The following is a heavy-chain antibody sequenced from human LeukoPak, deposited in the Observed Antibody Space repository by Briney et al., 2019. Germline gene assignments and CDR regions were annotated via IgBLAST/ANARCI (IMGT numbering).Heavy chain of an antibody. J-gene: IGHJ3*02. D-gene: IGHD3-22*01. Sequence: SETLSLTCTVSGGSISSSSYYWGWIRQPPGQGLEWIGSIYYSGSTYYNPSLKSRVTISVDTSKNQFSLKLSSVTAADTAVYYCARLLYYYDSSGYRAAFDIWGQGTMVTVSS. CDR1: GGSISSSSYY. CDR3: ARLLYYYDSSGYRAAFDI. V-gene: IGHV4-39*01. CDR2: IYYSGST.